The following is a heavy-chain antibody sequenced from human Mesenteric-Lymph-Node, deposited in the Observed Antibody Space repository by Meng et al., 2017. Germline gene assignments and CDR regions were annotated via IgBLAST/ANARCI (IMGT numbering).Heavy chain of an antibody. V-gene: IGHV4-61*02. CDR3: ARVVVAATNNWFDP. CDR1: GGSISSGSYY. D-gene: IGHD2-15*01. J-gene: IGHJ5*02. CDR2: IYTSGST. Sequence: LRLSCTVSGGSISSGSYYWSWIRQPAGKGLEWIGRIYTSGSTNYNPSLKSRVTISVDTSKNQFSLKLSSVTAADTAVYYCARVVVAATNNWFDPWGQGTLVTVSS.